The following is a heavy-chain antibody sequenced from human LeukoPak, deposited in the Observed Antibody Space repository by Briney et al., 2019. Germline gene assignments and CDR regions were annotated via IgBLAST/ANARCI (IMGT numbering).Heavy chain of an antibody. Sequence: PSETLSLTCAVYGGSFSKDYWSWIRQSPGKGLEWIGEINHSETTNYNPSLKSRVTISVDTSKNQFSLRLNSVTAADTAVYYCAREYCGTTSCYWFDPWGQGTLVTVSS. D-gene: IGHD2-2*01. CDR3: AREYCGTTSCYWFDP. V-gene: IGHV4-34*01. J-gene: IGHJ5*02. CDR1: GGSFSKDY. CDR2: INHSETT.